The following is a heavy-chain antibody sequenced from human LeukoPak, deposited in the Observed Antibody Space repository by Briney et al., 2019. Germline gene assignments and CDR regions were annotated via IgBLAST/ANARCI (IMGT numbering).Heavy chain of an antibody. V-gene: IGHV1-46*01. CDR3: ARESTAFDY. Sequence: ASVKVSCKASGYTFTSYYMHWVRQAPGQGLEWMGLINPTGGSTSYAQQFQGRISMSRATSTSTVYMEMSSLTSEDTALYYCARESTAFDYWGQGTLVTVSS. CDR2: INPTGGST. CDR1: GYTFTSYY. J-gene: IGHJ4*02.